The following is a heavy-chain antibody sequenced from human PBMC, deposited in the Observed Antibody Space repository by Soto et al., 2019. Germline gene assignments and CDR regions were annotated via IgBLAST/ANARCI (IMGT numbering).Heavy chain of an antibody. D-gene: IGHD2-2*01. CDR2: IYYSGST. J-gene: IGHJ4*02. Sequence: SETLSLTCTVSGGSISSGDYYWSWIRQHPGKGLEWIGYIYYSGSTYYNPSLKSRVTISVDTSKNQFSLKLSSVTAADTAVYYCARDLQGYCSSTSCYAGIGYWGQGTLVTVSS. V-gene: IGHV4-31*03. CDR3: ARDLQGYCSSTSCYAGIGY. CDR1: GGSISSGDYY.